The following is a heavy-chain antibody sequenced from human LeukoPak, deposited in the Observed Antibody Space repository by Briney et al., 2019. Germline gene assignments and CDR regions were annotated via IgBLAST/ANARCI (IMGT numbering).Heavy chain of an antibody. CDR1: GFTFGDYA. CDR2: IASKTYGGTA. J-gene: IGHJ4*02. CDR3: SRDQTPYY. Sequence: GGSLRLSCTASGFTFGDYAMTWVRQAPGKGLEWAGFIASKTYGGTAEYAASVKGRFTISRDDSKSIAYLQMNSLKTEDTAVYFCSRDQTPYYWGQGTLVTVSS. V-gene: IGHV3-49*04.